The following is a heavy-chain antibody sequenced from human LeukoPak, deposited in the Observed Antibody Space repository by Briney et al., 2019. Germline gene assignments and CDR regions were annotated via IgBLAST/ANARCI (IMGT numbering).Heavy chain of an antibody. CDR3: AKLMFYFDY. D-gene: IGHD2-8*01. J-gene: IGHJ4*02. CDR1: GYTFTGYY. Sequence: SVTVSCTASGYTFTGYYMHWVRQAPGQGLEWMGRIIPILGIANYAQKFQGRVTITADKSTSTAYMELSSLRSEDTAVYYCAKLMFYFDYWGQGTLVTVSS. CDR2: IIPILGIA. V-gene: IGHV1-69*02.